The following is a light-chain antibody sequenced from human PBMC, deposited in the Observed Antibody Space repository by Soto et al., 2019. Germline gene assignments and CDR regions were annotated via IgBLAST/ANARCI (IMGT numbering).Light chain of an antibody. CDR1: SSDIGGYDY. CDR2: DVS. Sequence: QSALTQPASVSGSPGQSITISCTGTSSDIGGYDYVSWYQQHPGKAPKLMIFDVSSRPSGVSTRFSGSKSANTASLTISGLQAEDEAAYYCSSYTSSTSLVLFGGGTKLTVL. CDR3: SSYTSSTSLVL. J-gene: IGLJ3*02. V-gene: IGLV2-14*01.